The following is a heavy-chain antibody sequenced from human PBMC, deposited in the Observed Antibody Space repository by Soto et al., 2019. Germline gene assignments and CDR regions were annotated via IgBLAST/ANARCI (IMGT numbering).Heavy chain of an antibody. CDR2: ISWNSGSI. V-gene: IGHV3-9*01. CDR3: AKSPNRIDEALSWFDP. J-gene: IGHJ5*02. Sequence: GGSLRLSCAASGFTFDDYAMHWVRQAPGKGLEWVSGISWNSGSIGYADSVKGRFTISRDNAKNSLYLQMNSLRAEDTALYYCAKSPNRIDEALSWFDPWGQGTLVTVSS. CDR1: GFTFDDYA. D-gene: IGHD2-15*01.